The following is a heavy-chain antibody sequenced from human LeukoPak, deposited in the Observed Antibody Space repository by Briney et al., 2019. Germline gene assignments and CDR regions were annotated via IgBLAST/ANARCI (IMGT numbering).Heavy chain of an antibody. D-gene: IGHD5-18*01. CDR3: AKGRDSYRYDMDV. J-gene: IGHJ6*02. V-gene: IGHV3-30*02. CDR1: GFTFSSYD. Sequence: GGSLRLSCAASGFTFSSYDMHWVRQAPGKGLEWVAFIRYDGSNKYYADSVEGRFTISRDSSKNTLYLQMNSLRAEDTAVYYCAKGRDSYRYDMDVWGQGTTVTVSS. CDR2: IRYDGSNK.